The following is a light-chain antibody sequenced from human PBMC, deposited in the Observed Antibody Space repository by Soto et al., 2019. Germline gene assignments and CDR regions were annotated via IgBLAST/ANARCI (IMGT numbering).Light chain of an antibody. CDR1: QTVGRW. V-gene: IGKV1-5*03. CDR2: GVS. Sequence: DIQMTQSPSALSASVGDRVTITCRASQTVGRWLAWFQQKPGKAPNLLIYGVSSVESGVPARFYGSGSGTEFTLTISNLQPDDFATYYCQQYADSSWTFGQGTKVE. CDR3: QQYADSSWT. J-gene: IGKJ1*01.